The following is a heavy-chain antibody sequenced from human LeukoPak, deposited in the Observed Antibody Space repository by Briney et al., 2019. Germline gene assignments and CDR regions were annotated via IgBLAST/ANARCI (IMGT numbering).Heavy chain of an antibody. Sequence: GESLKISCQGSGYSFTSYWIGWVRQMPGKGLEWMGIIYPGDSDTRYSPSFQGQVTISADRSISTAYLQWSSLKASDTAMYYCARHRVAVAGTYWFDPWVQGTLVTVSS. CDR3: ARHRVAVAGTYWFDP. CDR1: GYSFTSYW. V-gene: IGHV5-51*01. CDR2: IYPGDSDT. D-gene: IGHD6-19*01. J-gene: IGHJ5*02.